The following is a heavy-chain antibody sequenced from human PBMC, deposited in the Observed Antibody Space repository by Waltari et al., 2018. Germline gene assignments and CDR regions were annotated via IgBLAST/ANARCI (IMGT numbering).Heavy chain of an antibody. CDR3: ARGVGADFDF. D-gene: IGHD3-10*01. Sequence: QPQLQEAGPGLVKPSETPSIICTVSGGSIKSSSHYWAWFRQPPGKVLEWIGSVYYTGSTHYNPSLKSRVTISLDMSKNDFSLRLNSATAADTGVYYCARGVGADFDFWGQGTRVTVSS. J-gene: IGHJ4*02. V-gene: IGHV4-39*02. CDR2: VYYTGST. CDR1: GGSIKSSSHY.